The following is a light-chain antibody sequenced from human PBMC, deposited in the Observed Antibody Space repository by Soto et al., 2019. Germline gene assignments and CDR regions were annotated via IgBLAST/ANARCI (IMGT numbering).Light chain of an antibody. CDR2: DVS. J-gene: IGLJ1*01. CDR3: CSYTRSGTLI. CDR1: SSDIGDYNY. Sequence: QSVLTQPASVSGSPGQSITISCVGTSSDIGDYNYVSWYQQHPGKVPKVIIFDVSNRPSGVSYRLSGTKSGNTASLTVSGLQAEDEAHYYCCSYTRSGTLIFGTGTKVTVL. V-gene: IGLV2-14*01.